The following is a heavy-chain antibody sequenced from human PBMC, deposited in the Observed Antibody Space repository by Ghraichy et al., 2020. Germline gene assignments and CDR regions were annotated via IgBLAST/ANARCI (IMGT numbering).Heavy chain of an antibody. CDR3: AKSEGYSYGPGDWFDP. J-gene: IGHJ5*02. CDR1: GFTFSSYA. D-gene: IGHD5-18*01. CDR2: ISGSGGST. Sequence: GESLRLSCAASGFTFSSYAMSWVRQAPGKGLEWVSAISGSGGSTYYADSVKGRFTISRDNSKNTLYLQMNSLRAEDTAVYYCAKSEGYSYGPGDWFDPWGQGTLVTVSS. V-gene: IGHV3-23*01.